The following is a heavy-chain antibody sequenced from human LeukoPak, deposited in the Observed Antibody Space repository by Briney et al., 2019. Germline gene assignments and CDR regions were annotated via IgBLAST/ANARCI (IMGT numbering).Heavy chain of an antibody. Sequence: PSETLSLTCTVSGDSFSRNTYSWGWIRQPPGKGLEWIGRIYYTGRTFYNPSLKSRVTISVDTSKNQFSLELSSVTAADTAVYYCARRGSMGGSFVGAFDIWGQGTMVTVSS. D-gene: IGHD1-26*01. J-gene: IGHJ3*02. CDR2: IYYTGRT. CDR1: GDSFSRNTYS. V-gene: IGHV4-39*01. CDR3: ARRGSMGGSFVGAFDI.